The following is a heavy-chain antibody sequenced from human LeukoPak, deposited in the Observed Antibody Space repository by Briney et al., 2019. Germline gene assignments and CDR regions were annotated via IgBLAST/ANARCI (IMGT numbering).Heavy chain of an antibody. D-gene: IGHD4-17*01. J-gene: IGHJ4*02. CDR2: ISSSSSTI. Sequence: GGSLRLSCAASGFTFGSYSMNWVRQAPGKGLEWVSYISSSSSTIYYADSVKGRFTISRDNAKNSLYLQMNSLRAEDTAVYHCARGAYGDYGNIDYWGQGTLVTVSS. V-gene: IGHV3-48*01. CDR1: GFTFGSYS. CDR3: ARGAYGDYGNIDY.